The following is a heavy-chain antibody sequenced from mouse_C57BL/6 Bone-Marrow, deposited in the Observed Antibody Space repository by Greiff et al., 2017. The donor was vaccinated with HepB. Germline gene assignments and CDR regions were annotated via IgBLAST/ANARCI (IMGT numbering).Heavy chain of an antibody. CDR1: GFSLTSYA. D-gene: IGHD1-1*01. CDR2: IWTGGGT. CDR3: ARTGLLRSGWYFDV. Sequence: VQLQQSGPGLVAPSQSLSITCTVSGFSLTSYAISWVRQPPGKGLEWLGVIWTGGGTNYNSALKSRLSISKDNSKSQVFLKMNSLQTDDTARYYCARTGLLRSGWYFDVWGTGTTVTVSS. V-gene: IGHV2-9-1*01. J-gene: IGHJ1*03.